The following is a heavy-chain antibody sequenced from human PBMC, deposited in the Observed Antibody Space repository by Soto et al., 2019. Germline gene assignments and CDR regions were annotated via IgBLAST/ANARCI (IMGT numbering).Heavy chain of an antibody. J-gene: IGHJ6*02. V-gene: IGHV1-8*01. Sequence: EASVKVSCKASGYTFTSYDINWVRQATGQGLEWMGWMNPNSGNTGYAQKFQGRVTMTRNTSISTAYMELSSLRSEDTAVYYCARLLRFLEWSGYYYYYGMDVWGQGTTVTVSS. CDR3: ARLLRFLEWSGYYYYYGMDV. D-gene: IGHD3-3*01. CDR1: GYTFTSYD. CDR2: MNPNSGNT.